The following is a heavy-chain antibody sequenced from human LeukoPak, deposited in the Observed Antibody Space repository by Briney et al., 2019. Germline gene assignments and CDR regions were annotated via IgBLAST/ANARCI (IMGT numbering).Heavy chain of an antibody. CDR1: GGSISSYY. Sequence: PSETLSLTCTVSGGSISSYYWSWIRQPAGKGLEWIGRIYTSGSTNYNPPLKSRVTMSVDTSKNQFSLKLSSVTAADTAVYYCARAVAYCGGDCQSRFDYWGQGTLVTVSS. V-gene: IGHV4-4*07. J-gene: IGHJ4*02. D-gene: IGHD2-21*02. CDR2: IYTSGST. CDR3: ARAVAYCGGDCQSRFDY.